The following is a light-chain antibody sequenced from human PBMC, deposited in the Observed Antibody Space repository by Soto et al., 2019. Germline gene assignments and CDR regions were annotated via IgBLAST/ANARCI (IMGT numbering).Light chain of an antibody. CDR1: QSVSSN. CDR3: QQYGSSPLT. CDR2: GAS. Sequence: EIVLRQSPGTLSLSPGERATLSYRASQSVSSNLAWYQQKPGQAPRLLIYGASIRATGIPDRFSGSGSGTDFTPTISRLEPEDFAMYYCQQYGSSPLTFGGGTKVDIK. J-gene: IGKJ4*01. V-gene: IGKV3-20*01.